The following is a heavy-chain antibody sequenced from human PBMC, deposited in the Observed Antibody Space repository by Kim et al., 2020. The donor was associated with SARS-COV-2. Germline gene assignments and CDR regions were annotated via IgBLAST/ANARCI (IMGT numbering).Heavy chain of an antibody. CDR3: TRHKGKDWNNYGMDV. V-gene: IGHV3-73*01. J-gene: IGHJ6*02. CDR2: IRSKANSYAT. CDR1: GFTFSGSA. D-gene: IGHD1-1*01. Sequence: GGSLRLSCAASGFTFSGSAMHWVRQASGKGLEWVGRIRSKANSYATAYAASVKGRFTISRDDSKNTAYLQMNSLETEDTAVYYCTRHKGKDWNNYGMDVWGQGTTVTVSS.